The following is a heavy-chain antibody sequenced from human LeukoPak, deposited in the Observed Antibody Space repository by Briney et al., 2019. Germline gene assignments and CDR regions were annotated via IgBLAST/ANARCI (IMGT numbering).Heavy chain of an antibody. CDR3: ARDLWVYYDFWSGYSNWFDP. J-gene: IGHJ5*02. D-gene: IGHD3-3*01. Sequence: PSQTLSLTCTVSGGSISSGSYYRSWIRQPAGKGLEWIGRIYTSGSTNYNPSLKSRVTISVDTSKNQFSLKLSSVTAADTAVYYCARDLWVYYDFWSGYSNWFDPWGQGTLVTVSS. CDR2: IYTSGST. V-gene: IGHV4-61*02. CDR1: GGSISSGSYY.